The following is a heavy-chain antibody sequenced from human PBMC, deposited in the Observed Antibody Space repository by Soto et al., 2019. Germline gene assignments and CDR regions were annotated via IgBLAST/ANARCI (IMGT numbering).Heavy chain of an antibody. D-gene: IGHD2-15*01. Sequence: EVQLLESGGDLVQPGGSLRLSCAASGFTFSNYDMSWVRQAPGKGLEWVSTIGDSAATTYYADSVKGRFTISRDNSKNTLYLQMDSLRAEDTAIYYCANIGYFGGGSCYSRGYWGQGTLVTVSS. CDR3: ANIGYFGGGSCYSRGY. CDR1: GFTFSNYD. V-gene: IGHV3-23*01. CDR2: IGDSAATT. J-gene: IGHJ4*02.